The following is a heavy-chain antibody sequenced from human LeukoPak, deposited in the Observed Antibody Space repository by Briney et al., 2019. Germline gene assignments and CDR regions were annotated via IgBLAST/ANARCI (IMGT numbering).Heavy chain of an antibody. CDR2: IKQDGSET. Sequence: GGSLRLSCAASGFTFSSYWMSWVRQAPGKGLEWVANIKQDGSETYYVDSMKGRFTISRDNSKNTLYLQMNGLRAEDTAVYYCAKAVRFLEEVYFDYWGQGTLVTVSS. D-gene: IGHD3-3*01. J-gene: IGHJ4*02. CDR3: AKAVRFLEEVYFDY. CDR1: GFTFSSYW. V-gene: IGHV3-7*03.